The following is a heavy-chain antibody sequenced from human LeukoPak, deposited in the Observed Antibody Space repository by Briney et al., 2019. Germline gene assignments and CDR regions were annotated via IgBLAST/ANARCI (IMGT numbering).Heavy chain of an antibody. CDR3: ARVARGSSPTGPNYYYMDV. Sequence: PSETLSLTCTVSGGSVRSSSYFWGWIRQPPGKGLEWIGTIYFTGKTYYAPSLKSRLTISLDTSKNQFSLKLSSVTAADTAVYYCARVARGSSPTGPNYYYMDVWGKGTTVTVSS. J-gene: IGHJ6*03. D-gene: IGHD3-10*01. CDR2: IYFTGKT. CDR1: GGSVRSSSYF. V-gene: IGHV4-39*07.